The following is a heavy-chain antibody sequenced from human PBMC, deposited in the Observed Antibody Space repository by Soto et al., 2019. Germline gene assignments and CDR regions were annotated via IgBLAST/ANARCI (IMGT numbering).Heavy chain of an antibody. CDR3: ARVLDGGYGMNV. CDR1: GYTFTGYY. V-gene: IGHV1-2*04. Sequence: QVQLVQSGAEVKKPGASVKVYCKASGYTFTGYYMRWVRQAPGQGLEWMGWINPNSGGTNYAQKFQGWVAMTRDTSISTAYMELSRLRSDDTAVYYCARVLDGGYGMNVWGQGTTVTVSS. J-gene: IGHJ6*02. D-gene: IGHD2-15*01. CDR2: INPNSGGT.